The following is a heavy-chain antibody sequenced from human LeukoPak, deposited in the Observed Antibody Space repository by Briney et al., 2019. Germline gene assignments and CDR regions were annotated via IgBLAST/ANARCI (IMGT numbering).Heavy chain of an antibody. CDR1: GGSISSYY. V-gene: IGHV4-59*01. CDR3: ARVVAVADTDWFDP. J-gene: IGHJ5*02. CDR2: IYYSGST. Sequence: SETLSLTCTVSGGSISSYYWSWIRQPPGKGLEWIGYIYYSGSTNHNPSLKSRVTISVDTSKNQFSLKLSSVTAADTAVYYCARVVAVADTDWFDPWGQGTLVTVSS. D-gene: IGHD6-19*01.